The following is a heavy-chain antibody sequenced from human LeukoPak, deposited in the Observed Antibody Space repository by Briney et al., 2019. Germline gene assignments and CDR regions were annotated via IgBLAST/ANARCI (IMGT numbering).Heavy chain of an antibody. J-gene: IGHJ4*02. CDR3: ARGDSPTNSMSIEYYFHY. D-gene: IGHD3-3*02. V-gene: IGHV4-39*07. Sequence: SETLSLTCTVSGGSISSSSYYWGWIRQPPGKGLEWIGSIHYSGSTNYNPSLKSRVTISVDKSKNQFSPKLSSVTAADTAVYYCARGDSPTNSMSIEYYFHYWGQGILVTVSS. CDR2: IHYSGST. CDR1: GGSISSSSYY.